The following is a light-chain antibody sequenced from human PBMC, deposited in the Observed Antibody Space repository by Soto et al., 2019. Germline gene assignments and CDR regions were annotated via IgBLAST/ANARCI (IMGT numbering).Light chain of an antibody. V-gene: IGKV3-11*01. CDR3: RQHGSLTIT. CDR2: DAS. Sequence: EIVFTQSPATLSLSPGERATLSCSASQSVRSYLAWYRQTPGQAPRLLIYDASNRETGIPARFSGSGSGTDFTLTISSLEPEDVAVYYCRQHGSLTITFGQGTRLEIK. J-gene: IGKJ5*01. CDR1: QSVRSY.